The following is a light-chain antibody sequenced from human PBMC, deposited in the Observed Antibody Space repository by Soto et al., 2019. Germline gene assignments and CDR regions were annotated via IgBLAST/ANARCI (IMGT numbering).Light chain of an antibody. Sequence: DIQMTQSPSTLSASVGDRVTITCRASQSISSWLAWYQQKPWKAPTLLIYKASSLESGVPSRFSGSGSGTEFTLTISSLQPDDFATYYCQQYNSYWTFGQGTKVEIK. CDR2: KAS. V-gene: IGKV1-5*03. CDR3: QQYNSYWT. CDR1: QSISSW. J-gene: IGKJ1*01.